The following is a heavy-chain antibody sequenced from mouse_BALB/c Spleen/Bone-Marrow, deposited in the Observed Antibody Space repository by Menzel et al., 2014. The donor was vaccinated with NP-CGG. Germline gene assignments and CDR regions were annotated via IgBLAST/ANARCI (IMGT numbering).Heavy chain of an antibody. Sequence: EVKVEESGPDLVKPSQSLSLTCTVTGYSITSGYSWHWIRPFPGNKLEWMGYIHYSGSTNYNPSLKSRISITRDTSKNQFFLQLNSVTTEDTATYYCARFNYGPWFAYWGQGTLVTVSA. D-gene: IGHD1-2*01. CDR3: ARFNYGPWFAY. J-gene: IGHJ3*01. V-gene: IGHV3-1*02. CDR2: IHYSGST. CDR1: GYSITSGYS.